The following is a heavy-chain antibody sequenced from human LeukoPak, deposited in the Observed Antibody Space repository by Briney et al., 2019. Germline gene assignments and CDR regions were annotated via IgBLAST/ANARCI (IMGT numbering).Heavy chain of an antibody. CDR3: ARRGGYTGYDRD. CDR1: GGSINNFY. Sequence: SENLSLTCTISGGSINNFYWSWIRQPPGKGLEWIGYISYSGSTNYSPSLKSRVTISFDTSNNHFSLKLSSVTAADTAVYYCARRGGYTGYDRDWGQGTLVTVSS. CDR2: ISYSGST. J-gene: IGHJ4*02. V-gene: IGHV4-59*08. D-gene: IGHD5-12*01.